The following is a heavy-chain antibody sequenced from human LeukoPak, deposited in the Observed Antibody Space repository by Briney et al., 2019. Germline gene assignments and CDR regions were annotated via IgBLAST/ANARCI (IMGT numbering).Heavy chain of an antibody. J-gene: IGHJ3*02. CDR3: ARRSGDRAFDI. D-gene: IGHD3-10*01. CDR1: GFTFDDYA. V-gene: IGHV3-9*03. CDR2: ISVNSGDI. Sequence: GGSLRLSCAASGFTFDDYAMHWVRQAPGKGLEWVSGISVNSGDIIYADSVMGRFTISRDNAKNSLFLQMNSLRAEDMALYYCARRSGDRAFDIWGQGTLVTVSS.